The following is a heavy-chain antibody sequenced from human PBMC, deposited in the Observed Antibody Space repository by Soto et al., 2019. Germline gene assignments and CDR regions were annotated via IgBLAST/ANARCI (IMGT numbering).Heavy chain of an antibody. CDR3: ARVKGDSSGNYYFDY. CDR2: INPNSGGT. Sequence: ASVKVSCKASGYTFTGYYMHWVLQAPGQGLDWMGWINPNSGGTNYAQKFQGRVTMTRDTSISTAYMELSRLRSDDTAVYYCARVKGDSSGNYYFDYWGQGTLVTVSS. V-gene: IGHV1-2*02. J-gene: IGHJ4*02. D-gene: IGHD6-19*01. CDR1: GYTFTGYY.